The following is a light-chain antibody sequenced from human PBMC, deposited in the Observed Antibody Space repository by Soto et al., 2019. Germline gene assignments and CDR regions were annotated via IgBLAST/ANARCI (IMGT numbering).Light chain of an antibody. Sequence: EIVLTQSPATLSLSPGERATLSCRASQSVSSYLAWYQQKPGQAPRLLIYDASNRATGIPARFSGSGSGTDFTLTSSSLEPEDFAVYYCQQRSNWPFPFGGGTKVEIK. CDR3: QQRSNWPFP. CDR2: DAS. J-gene: IGKJ4*01. V-gene: IGKV3-11*01. CDR1: QSVSSY.